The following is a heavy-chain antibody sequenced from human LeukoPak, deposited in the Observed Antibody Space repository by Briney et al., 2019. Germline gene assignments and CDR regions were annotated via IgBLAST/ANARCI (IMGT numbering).Heavy chain of an antibody. CDR2: ISSSSSYI. CDR3: ARAGFPDY. V-gene: IGHV3-21*01. CDR1: GFTFSSYS. Sequence: SGGSLGLSCAASGFTFSSYSMNWVRQAPGKGLEWVSSISSSSSYIYYAVSVKGRFTIPRDNAKNSLYLQMNSLRAEDTAVYYCARAGFPDYWGQGTLVTVSS. J-gene: IGHJ4*02.